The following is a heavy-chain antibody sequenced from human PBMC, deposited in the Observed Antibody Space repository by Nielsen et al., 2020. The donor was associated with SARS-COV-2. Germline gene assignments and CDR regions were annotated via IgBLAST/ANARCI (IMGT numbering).Heavy chain of an antibody. Sequence: GGSLRLSCAASGFIFSDYYMNWVRQAPGKGLMWVSRMNADGSRSAYAESVKGRFIIARDNARDTLSLQMNSLRAEDTAVYYCARLRDDGYYFDTGPYDYWGQGTPVNVSS. CDR2: MNADGSRS. CDR1: GFIFSDYY. D-gene: IGHD2/OR15-2a*01. CDR3: ARLRDDGYYFDTGPYDY. J-gene: IGHJ4*02. V-gene: IGHV3-74*01.